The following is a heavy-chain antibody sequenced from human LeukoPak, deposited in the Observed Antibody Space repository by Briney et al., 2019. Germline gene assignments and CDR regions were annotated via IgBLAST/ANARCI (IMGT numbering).Heavy chain of an antibody. V-gene: IGHV1-18*01. Sequence: REASVKVSCKASGYTFSNYGISWVRQAPGQGLEWVGWIRGDNGNTNYAQKLQGRVTMTTDTSTSTAYMELRSLGSDETAVYYCARVDLLTGYYFFDYWGQGTLVTVSS. D-gene: IGHD3-9*01. J-gene: IGHJ4*02. CDR2: IRGDNGNT. CDR3: ARVDLLTGYYFFDY. CDR1: GYTFSNYG.